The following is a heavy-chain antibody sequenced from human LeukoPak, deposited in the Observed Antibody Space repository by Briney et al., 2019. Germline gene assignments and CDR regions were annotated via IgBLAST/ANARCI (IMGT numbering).Heavy chain of an antibody. D-gene: IGHD3-9*01. V-gene: IGHV1-2*02. CDR2: TNPNSGGT. CDR3: ARGGLRYFDWLLSPHWFDP. J-gene: IGHJ5*02. Sequence: GASVKVSCKASSYTFTSYGISWVRQAPGQGLEWMGWTNPNSGGTNYAQKFQGRVTMTRDTSISTAYMELSRLRSDDTAVYYCARGGLRYFDWLLSPHWFDPWGQGTLVTVSS. CDR1: SYTFTSYG.